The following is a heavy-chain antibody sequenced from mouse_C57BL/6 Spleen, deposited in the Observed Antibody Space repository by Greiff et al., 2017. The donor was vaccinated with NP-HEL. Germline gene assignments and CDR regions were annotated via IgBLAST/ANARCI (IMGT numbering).Heavy chain of an antibody. D-gene: IGHD1-1*01. CDR2: INPNNGGT. Sequence: EVKLQESGPELVKPGASVKISCKASGYTFTDYYMNWVKQSHGKSLEWIGDINPNNGGTSYNQKFKGKATLTVDKSSSTAYMELRSLTSEDSAVYYCARSAITTLVATSAYYFDYWGQGTTLTVSS. J-gene: IGHJ2*01. V-gene: IGHV1-26*01. CDR3: ARSAITTLVATSAYYFDY. CDR1: GYTFTDYY.